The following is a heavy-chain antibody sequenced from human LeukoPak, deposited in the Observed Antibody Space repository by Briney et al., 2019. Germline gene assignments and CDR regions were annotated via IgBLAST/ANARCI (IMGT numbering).Heavy chain of an antibody. J-gene: IGHJ4*02. V-gene: IGHV1-69*05. D-gene: IGHD3-22*01. CDR3: ARDRSYYDSSGFLDY. Sequence: SVKVSCKASGGTFSSYAISWVRQAPGQGLEWMGRIIPIFGTANYAQKFQGRVTITTDESTSTAYMELSSLRSEDTAVYYCARDRSYYDSSGFLDYWDQGTLVTVSS. CDR2: IIPIFGTA. CDR1: GGTFSSYA.